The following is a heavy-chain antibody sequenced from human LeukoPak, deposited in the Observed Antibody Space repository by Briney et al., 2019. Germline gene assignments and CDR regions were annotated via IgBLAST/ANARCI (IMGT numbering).Heavy chain of an antibody. V-gene: IGHV3-21*01. Sequence: GGSLRLSCAVSGFTFSSYSMNWVRQAPGKGLEWVSSISSSSSYIYYADSVKGRFTISRDNAKNSLYLQMNSLRAEDTAVYYCARDEGVSFDHWGQGTLVTVSS. CDR2: ISSSSSYI. J-gene: IGHJ4*02. CDR3: ARDEGVSFDH. CDR1: GFTFSSYS.